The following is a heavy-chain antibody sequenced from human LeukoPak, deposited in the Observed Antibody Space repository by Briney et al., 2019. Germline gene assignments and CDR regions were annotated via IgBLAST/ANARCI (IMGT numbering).Heavy chain of an antibody. J-gene: IGHJ3*02. D-gene: IGHD3-22*01. V-gene: IGHV5-51*01. Sequence: GESLKISCKGSGYSFTSYCIGWVRQMPGKGLEWMGIIYPGDSDTRYSPSFQGQVTISADKCISTAYLQWSSLKASDTAMYYCARPPSDYYDSSGYISDAFDIWGQGTMATVSS. CDR3: ARPPSDYYDSSGYISDAFDI. CDR2: IYPGDSDT. CDR1: GYSFTSYC.